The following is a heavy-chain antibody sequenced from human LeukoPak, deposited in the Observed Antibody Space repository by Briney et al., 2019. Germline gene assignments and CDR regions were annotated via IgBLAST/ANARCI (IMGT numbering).Heavy chain of an antibody. V-gene: IGHV3-74*01. D-gene: IGHD3-3*01. CDR1: GFTFSSYW. CDR2: INTDGSST. CDR3: ARDGVYYDLWSGYYPDYYYYYYMDV. J-gene: IGHJ6*03. Sequence: GGSLRLSCAASGFTFSSYWMHWVRQAPGKGLVWVSRINTDGSSTSYADSVKGRFTISRDNAKNTLYLQMNSLRAEDTAVYYCARDGVYYDLWSGYYPDYYYYYYMDVWGKGTTVTVSS.